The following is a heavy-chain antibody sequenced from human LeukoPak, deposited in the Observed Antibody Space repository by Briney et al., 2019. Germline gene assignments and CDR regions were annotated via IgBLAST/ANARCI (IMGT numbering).Heavy chain of an antibody. D-gene: IGHD6-19*01. CDR3: AKDREYSSGWYGETPRDMYFDF. CDR2: ISYSGSGT. Sequence: PGGSLRLSCAASGFTFTSSAMAWVRHAPGEGLEWVSTISYSGSGTYYADSVKGRFTISKDTSQNTLFLQMNSLRAEDTAVYYCAKDREYSSGWYGETPRDMYFDFWGQGTLVTVSS. V-gene: IGHV3-23*01. CDR1: GFTFTSSA. J-gene: IGHJ4*02.